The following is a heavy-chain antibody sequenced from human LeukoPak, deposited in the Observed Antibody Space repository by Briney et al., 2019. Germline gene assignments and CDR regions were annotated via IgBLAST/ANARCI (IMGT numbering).Heavy chain of an antibody. V-gene: IGHV3-49*04. J-gene: IGHJ4*02. Sequence: TGGSLRLSCAASGFTFTNAWLTWVRQAPGKGLEWVGFIRSKAYGGTTEYAASVKGRFTISRDDSKSIAYLQMNSLKMEDTAVYFCARGVTPSYYDSSGYSYWGQGTLVTVSS. CDR2: IRSKAYGGTT. CDR1: GFTFTNAW. CDR3: ARGVTPSYYDSSGYSY. D-gene: IGHD3-22*01.